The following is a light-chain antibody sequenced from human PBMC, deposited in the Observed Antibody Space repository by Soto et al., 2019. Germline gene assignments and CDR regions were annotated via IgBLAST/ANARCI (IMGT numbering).Light chain of an antibody. CDR1: SSNIGTNA. CDR2: NNN. CDR3: AAWEDSLNAYV. Sequence: SALTQPPSASGTPGQRVTISCSGGSSNIGTNAVNWYQQLPGTAPKLLIYNNNQRPSGVPDRFSGSKSGTSASLAISGLQSEDEADYCCAAWEDSLNAYVFGTGTKVTVL. J-gene: IGLJ1*01. V-gene: IGLV1-44*01.